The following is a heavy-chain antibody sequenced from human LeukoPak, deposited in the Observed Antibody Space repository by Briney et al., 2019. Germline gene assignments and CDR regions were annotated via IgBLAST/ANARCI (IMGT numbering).Heavy chain of an antibody. CDR1: GGSISSYY. Sequence: SETLSLTCTVSGGSISSYYWSWIRQPPGKGLEWIGYIYYSGSTNYNPSLKSRVTISVDTSKNQFSLKLSSVTAADTAVYYCARATFYCSGGTCSFDYWGQGTLVTVSS. D-gene: IGHD2-15*01. CDR2: IYYSGST. CDR3: ARATFYCSGGTCSFDY. V-gene: IGHV4-59*12. J-gene: IGHJ4*02.